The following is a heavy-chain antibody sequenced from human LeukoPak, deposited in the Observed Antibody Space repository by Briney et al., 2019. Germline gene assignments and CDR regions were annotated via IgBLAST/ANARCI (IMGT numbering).Heavy chain of an antibody. D-gene: IGHD4-17*01. Sequence: GGSLRLSCAASGFTFSDYAMSWVRQAPAKGLEWVSAISGSGGSTYYADSVKGRFTVSRDSSKNTLYLQMNSLRAEDTAVYYCAKCTTRNSHYPIDSWGQGTLVTVSS. J-gene: IGHJ5*01. CDR1: GFTFSDYA. CDR3: AKCTTRNSHYPIDS. CDR2: ISGSGGST. V-gene: IGHV3-23*01.